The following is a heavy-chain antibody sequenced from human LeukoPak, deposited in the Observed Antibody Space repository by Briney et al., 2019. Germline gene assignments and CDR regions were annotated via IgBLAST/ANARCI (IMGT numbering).Heavy chain of an antibody. J-gene: IGHJ4*02. Sequence: GASVKVSCKVSGYTLTELSMHWVRQAPGKGLEWMGGFDPEDGETIYAQKFQGRVTMTTDTSTDTAYMELRSLTSDDTAIYYCARDFWMAAAGIFHLWGQGSLVTVSS. CDR2: FDPEDGET. CDR1: GYTLTELS. V-gene: IGHV1-24*01. D-gene: IGHD6-13*01. CDR3: ARDFWMAAAGIFHL.